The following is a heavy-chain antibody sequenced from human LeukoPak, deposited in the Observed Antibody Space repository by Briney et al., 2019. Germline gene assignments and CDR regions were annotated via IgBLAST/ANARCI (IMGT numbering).Heavy chain of an antibody. CDR3: ARVLGPSQYTYYYFMDV. CDR2: INQDGIT. CDR1: GGSSGGYS. V-gene: IGHV4-34*01. J-gene: IGHJ6*03. D-gene: IGHD3-16*01. Sequence: SETLSLTCVVYGGSSGGYSWSWLRQPQGKGLKGIGEINQDGITNYNPSLKSRVTISGDSSKNHLSLMLRSVTAADTAVYFCARVLGPSQYTYYYFMDVWGKGTTVAVSS.